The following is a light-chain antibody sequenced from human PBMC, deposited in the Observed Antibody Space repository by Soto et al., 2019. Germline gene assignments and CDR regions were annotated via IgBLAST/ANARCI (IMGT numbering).Light chain of an antibody. CDR2: DNN. CDR1: SSHIGNNY. V-gene: IGLV1-51*01. J-gene: IGLJ1*01. Sequence: QSVLTQPPSVSAAPGQKVTISCSGSSSHIGNNYVSWYQQLPGTAPKLLIYDNNKRPSGIPDRFSGSKSGTSATLGITGLQTGDEADYYCGTWDSSLSAGVFGTGTKLTVL. CDR3: GTWDSSLSAGV.